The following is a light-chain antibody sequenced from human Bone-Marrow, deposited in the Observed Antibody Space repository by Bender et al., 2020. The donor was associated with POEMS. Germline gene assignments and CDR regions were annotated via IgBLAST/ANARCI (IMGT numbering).Light chain of an antibody. CDR2: DVT. V-gene: IGLV2-14*01. J-gene: IGLJ2*01. Sequence: QSALTQPASVSGSPGQSITISCTGTSSDVGGYNYVSWYQQHPGKAPKLMIYDVTNRPSGVSNRFSGSKSGTSASLAISGLRSEDEADYYCATWDAKMSAQYVLFGGGTKLTVL. CDR1: SSDVGGYNY. CDR3: ATWDAKMSAQYVL.